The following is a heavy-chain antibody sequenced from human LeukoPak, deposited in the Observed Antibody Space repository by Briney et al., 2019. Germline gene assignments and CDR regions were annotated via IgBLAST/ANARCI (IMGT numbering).Heavy chain of an antibody. CDR2: IGDNGATI. J-gene: IGHJ4*02. CDR1: GFTLSSYE. V-gene: IGHV3-48*03. Sequence: GGSLRLSCAVTGFTLSSYEMNWVRQAPGQGLEWVSYIGDNGATIFYADSVKGRFTISRDNAKNSLYLQMNSLTADDTGVYSCARRFDSWGQGTLVTVSS. CDR3: ARRFDS.